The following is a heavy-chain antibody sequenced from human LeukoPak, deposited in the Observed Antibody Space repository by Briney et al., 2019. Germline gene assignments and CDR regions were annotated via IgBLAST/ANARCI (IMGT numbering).Heavy chain of an antibody. CDR1: GGTFSSYA. CDR2: IIPIFGTA. V-gene: IGHV1-69*13. J-gene: IGHJ4*02. Sequence: WASVKVSCKASGGTFSSYAISWVRQAPGQGLEWMGGIIPIFGTANYAQKFQGRVTITADESTSTAYMELRSLRSEDTAVYYCARLRATTPDFDYWGQGTLVTVSS. D-gene: IGHD1-26*01. CDR3: ARLRATTPDFDY.